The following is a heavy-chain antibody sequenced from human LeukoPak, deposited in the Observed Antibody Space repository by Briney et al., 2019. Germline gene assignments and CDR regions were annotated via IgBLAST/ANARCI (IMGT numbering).Heavy chain of an antibody. CDR2: IYYSGNT. Sequence: SETLSLTCTVSGGSISPYYWSWIRQPPGKGLEWLGYIYYSGNTDYNPSLKGRVAISVDTSKNQFSLKLNSVTAADTAVYYCARSTGSTMFIDYWGQGTLVTVSS. CDR1: GGSISPYY. D-gene: IGHD3-10*02. CDR3: ARSTGSTMFIDY. J-gene: IGHJ4*02. V-gene: IGHV4-59*01.